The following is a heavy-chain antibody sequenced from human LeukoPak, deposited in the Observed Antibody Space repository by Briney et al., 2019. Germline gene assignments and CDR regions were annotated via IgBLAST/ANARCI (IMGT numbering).Heavy chain of an antibody. CDR3: ARHKGAYSGDAFDI. CDR2: IIPILGIA. V-gene: IGHV1-69*04. Sequence: SVKVSCKASGGTFSSYAISWVRQAPGQGLEWMGRIIPILGIANYAQKFQGRVTITADKSTSTAYMELSSLRSEDTAVYYCARHKGAYSGDAFDIWGQGTMVTVSS. D-gene: IGHD5-12*01. CDR1: GGTFSSYA. J-gene: IGHJ3*02.